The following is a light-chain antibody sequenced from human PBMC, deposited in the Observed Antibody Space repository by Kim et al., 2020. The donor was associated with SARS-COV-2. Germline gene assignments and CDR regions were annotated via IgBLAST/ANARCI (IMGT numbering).Light chain of an antibody. CDR2: GNS. CDR3: QSYDSILSGSV. V-gene: IGLV1-40*01. J-gene: IGLJ3*02. Sequence: QSVSHTCTATRSSIGTSFDVIWNRHRPGTAPQLLIYGNSNRPSRVPDRFSGSKSGTSASLAITGLQAEDEADYYCQSYDSILSGSVLGGGTQLTVL. CDR1: RSSIGTSFD.